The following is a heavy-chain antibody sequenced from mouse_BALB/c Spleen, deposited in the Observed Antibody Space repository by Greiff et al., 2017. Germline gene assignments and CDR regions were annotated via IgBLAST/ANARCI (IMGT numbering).Heavy chain of an antibody. D-gene: IGHD1-2*01. J-gene: IGHJ3*01. Sequence: EVQRVESGGGLVQPGGSLKLSCAASGFTFSSYTMSWVRQTPEKRLEWVAYISNGGGSTYYPDTVKGRFTISRDNAKNTLYLQMSSLKSEDTAMYYCARQSITTATGFAYWGQGTLVTVSA. CDR3: ARQSITTATGFAY. CDR2: ISNGGGST. V-gene: IGHV5-12-2*01. CDR1: GFTFSSYT.